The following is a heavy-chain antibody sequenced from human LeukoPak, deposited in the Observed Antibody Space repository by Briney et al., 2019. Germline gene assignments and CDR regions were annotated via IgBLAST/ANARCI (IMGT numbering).Heavy chain of an antibody. D-gene: IGHD6-19*01. J-gene: IGHJ4*02. CDR3: AHRGGAVDAFHY. Sequence: SGPTLVNPTQTLTLTCTFSGFSLSTSGVGVGWIRQPPGRVLEWLALIYWDDDKRYSPYLKSRLTITKDTSKNQVVLTMTDMDPVDTATYYCAHRGGAVDAFHYWGQGTLVTVSS. V-gene: IGHV2-5*02. CDR2: IYWDDDK. CDR1: GFSLSTSGVG.